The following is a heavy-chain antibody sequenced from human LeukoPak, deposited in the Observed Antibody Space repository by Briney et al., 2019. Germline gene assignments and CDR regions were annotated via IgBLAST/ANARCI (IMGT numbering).Heavy chain of an antibody. D-gene: IGHD3/OR15-3a*01. J-gene: IGHJ6*03. CDR2: ISAYNGDT. V-gene: IGHV1-18*01. Sequence: ASVKVSCKASGYTFTSYGISWVRQAPGQGLEWMGWISAYNGDTNYAQRLQGRVTMTADTSTSTAYMELRSLTSDDTAVYYCTREGTGTPLSYYYYMDVWGKGTTVTVSS. CDR3: TREGTGTPLSYYYYMDV. CDR1: GYTFTSYG.